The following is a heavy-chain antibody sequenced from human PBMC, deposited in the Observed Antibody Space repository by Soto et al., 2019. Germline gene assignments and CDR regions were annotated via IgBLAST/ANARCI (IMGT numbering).Heavy chain of an antibody. CDR2: IYTSGST. CDR3: ARGPWYSSGWYSPYYFDY. Sequence: SETLSLTYTVSGGSISSYYWSWIRQPAGKGLEWIGRIYTSGSTNYNPSLKSRVTMSVDTSKNQFSLKLSSVTAADTAVYYCARGPWYSSGWYSPYYFDYWGQGTLVTVSS. CDR1: GGSISSYY. V-gene: IGHV4-4*07. J-gene: IGHJ4*02. D-gene: IGHD6-19*01.